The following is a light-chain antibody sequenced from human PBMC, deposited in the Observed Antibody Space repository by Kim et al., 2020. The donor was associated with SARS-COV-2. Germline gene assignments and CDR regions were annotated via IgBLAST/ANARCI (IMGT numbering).Light chain of an antibody. CDR2: RAS. CDR3: QHYNNWPYT. V-gene: IGKV3-15*01. CDR1: QSISSN. Sequence: SASPGERATLSCRASQSISSNLAWYQQKPGQAPRLLIYRASTRATGVPARFSGSGSGTEFTLTISSLQSEDFAVYYCQHYNNWPYTFGQGTKLEI. J-gene: IGKJ2*01.